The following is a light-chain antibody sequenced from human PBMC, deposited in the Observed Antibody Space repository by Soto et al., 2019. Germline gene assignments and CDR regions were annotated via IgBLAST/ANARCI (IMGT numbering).Light chain of an antibody. V-gene: IGLV1-51*01. Sequence: QSVLTQPPSVSAAPGQRVTISCSGSTSNIGNHHVSWYQQLPGTAPKLLIYDNDKRPSGIPDRCSGSKSGTSATLGITGLQTGDEADYYCGTWDNSLNTGWVFGGGTQLTVL. CDR1: TSNIGNHH. CDR3: GTWDNSLNTGWV. CDR2: DND. J-gene: IGLJ3*02.